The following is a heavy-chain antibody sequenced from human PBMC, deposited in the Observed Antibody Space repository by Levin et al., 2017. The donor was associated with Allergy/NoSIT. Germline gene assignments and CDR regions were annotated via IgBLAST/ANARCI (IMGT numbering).Heavy chain of an antibody. D-gene: IGHD1-26*01. CDR1: GFTFSSYS. J-gene: IGHJ3*02. CDR2: ISTSRSSYI. CDR3: ARTEGGTFSYFDI. Sequence: GESLKISCAASGFTFSSYSLNWVRQAPGKGLEWVSSISTSRSSYIFYADSVKGRFTISRDNAKNSLFLQMNSLRDEDTAVYYCARTEGGTFSYFDIWGQGTRVTVSS. V-gene: IGHV3-21*06.